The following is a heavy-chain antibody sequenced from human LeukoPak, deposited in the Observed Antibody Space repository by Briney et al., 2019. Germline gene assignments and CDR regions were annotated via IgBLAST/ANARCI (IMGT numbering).Heavy chain of an antibody. D-gene: IGHD3-3*01. Sequence: ASVKVSCKASGYTFTNYGISWVRHAPGQGLEWMGWISIYNGNTDYAQKLRGRVTMTTDTSTSTTYMELRSLRSDDTAGYYCARITYDFWSGYYMPDPWGQGTLVTVSS. CDR3: ARITYDFWSGYYMPDP. CDR2: ISIYNGNT. J-gene: IGHJ5*02. CDR1: GYTFTNYG. V-gene: IGHV1-18*01.